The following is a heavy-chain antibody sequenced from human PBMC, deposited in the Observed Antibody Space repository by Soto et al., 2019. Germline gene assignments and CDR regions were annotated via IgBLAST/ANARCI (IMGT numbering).Heavy chain of an antibody. Sequence: ASVKVYCKGSGYTFTSYDINWVRQATGQGLEWMGWMNPNSGNTGYAQKFQGRVTMTRNTSISTAYMELSSLRSEDTAVYYCASTATTYYDILTGYVTPRNDAFDIWGQGTMVTVSS. J-gene: IGHJ3*02. V-gene: IGHV1-8*01. D-gene: IGHD3-9*01. CDR1: GYTFTSYD. CDR3: ASTATTYYDILTGYVTPRNDAFDI. CDR2: MNPNSGNT.